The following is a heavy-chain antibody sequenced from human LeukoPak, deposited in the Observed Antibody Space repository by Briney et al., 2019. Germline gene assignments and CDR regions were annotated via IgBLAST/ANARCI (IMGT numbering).Heavy chain of an antibody. CDR2: IYPGDSDT. CDR1: GYSFTSYW. J-gene: IGHJ4*02. Sequence: GESLKISCKGSGYSFTSYWIGWVRQMPGKGLEWMGIIYPGDSDTRYSPSLQGQVTISADKPISTAYLQWSSLKASDTAMYYCARQSYYGSGSYLYYFDYWGQGTLVTVSS. V-gene: IGHV5-51*01. D-gene: IGHD3-10*01. CDR3: ARQSYYGSGSYLYYFDY.